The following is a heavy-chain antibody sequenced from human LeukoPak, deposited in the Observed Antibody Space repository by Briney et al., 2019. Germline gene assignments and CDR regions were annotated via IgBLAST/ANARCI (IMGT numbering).Heavy chain of an antibody. CDR1: GFTFTSYG. D-gene: IGHD5-18*01. CDR2: IRYDGSNE. Sequence: GGSLRLSCAASGFTFTSYGMHWVRQAAGKGLEWVAFIRYDGSNEYYADSVKGRFTISRDNSQNTLFLQMNSLRAEDTAVYYCAKYHGYCYGYPDYWGQGTLVAVSS. V-gene: IGHV3-30*02. CDR3: AKYHGYCYGYPDY. J-gene: IGHJ4*02.